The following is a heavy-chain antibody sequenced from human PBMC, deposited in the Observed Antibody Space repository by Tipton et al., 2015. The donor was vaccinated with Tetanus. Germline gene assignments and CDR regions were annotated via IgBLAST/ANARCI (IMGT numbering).Heavy chain of an antibody. J-gene: IGHJ5*02. CDR2: IYQSGST. D-gene: IGHD6-6*01. CDR1: GGSINSPDYS. CDR3: ARDRGQQFVSDWFDP. V-gene: IGHV4-30-2*01. Sequence: TLSLTCTVSGGSINSPDYSWGWTRQPPGKGLEWIGYIYQSGSTSYSPSLATRVTITADKSKNQFSLNLRSVTAADTAVFYCARDRGQQFVSDWFDPWGQGTLVTVSS.